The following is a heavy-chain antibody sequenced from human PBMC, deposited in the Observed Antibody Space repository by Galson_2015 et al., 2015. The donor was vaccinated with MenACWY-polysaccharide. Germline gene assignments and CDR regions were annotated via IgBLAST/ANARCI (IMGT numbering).Heavy chain of an antibody. V-gene: IGHV4-61*03. J-gene: IGHJ4*02. Sequence: IFYTGSTTYNPSLKSRVTISIGASESHFSLNLTSVTAADTAVYYCARGRALTDYWGQGTLVTVSS. CDR2: IFYTGST. CDR3: ARGRALTDY.